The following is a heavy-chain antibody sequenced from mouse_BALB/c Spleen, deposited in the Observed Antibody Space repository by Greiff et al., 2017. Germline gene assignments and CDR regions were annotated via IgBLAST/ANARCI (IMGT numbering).Heavy chain of an antibody. CDR1: GFTFSSYG. CDR3: ARDQGYGNSYAMDY. Sequence: EVQGVESGGGLVQPGGSLKLSCAASGFTFSSYGMSWVRQTPDKRLELVATINSNGGSTYYPDSVKGRFTISRDNAKNTLYLQMSSLKSEDTAMYYCARDQGYGNSYAMDYWGQGTSVTVSS. D-gene: IGHD2-1*01. V-gene: IGHV5-6-3*01. CDR2: INSNGGST. J-gene: IGHJ4*01.